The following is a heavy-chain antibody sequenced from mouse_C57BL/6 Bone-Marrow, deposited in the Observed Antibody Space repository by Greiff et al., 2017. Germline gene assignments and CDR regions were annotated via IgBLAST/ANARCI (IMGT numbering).Heavy chain of an antibody. Sequence: VKLMESGPGLVAPSQSLSITCTVSGFSLTSYAISWVRQPPGKGLEWLGVIWTGGGTNYNSALKSRLSLSKDNSKSQVFLKMNSLQTDDTARYYCARKPPIYYYGSSYAMDYWGQGTSVTVSS. V-gene: IGHV2-9-1*01. CDR2: IWTGGGT. D-gene: IGHD1-1*01. J-gene: IGHJ4*01. CDR3: ARKPPIYYYGSSYAMDY. CDR1: GFSLTSYA.